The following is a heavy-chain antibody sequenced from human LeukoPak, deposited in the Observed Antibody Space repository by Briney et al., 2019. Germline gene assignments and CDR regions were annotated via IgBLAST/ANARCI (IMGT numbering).Heavy chain of an antibody. Sequence: GASVKVSCKASGYTFTGYYMHWVRQAPGQGLVWMGWINPNSGGTNYAQKVQGRVTMTRATSISTAYMGLSRLRSDDTAVYYCARAQYYYDSSGQYLIDYWGQGTLVTVSS. D-gene: IGHD3-22*01. CDR1: GYTFTGYY. J-gene: IGHJ4*02. CDR3: ARAQYYYDSSGQYLIDY. CDR2: INPNSGGT. V-gene: IGHV1-2*02.